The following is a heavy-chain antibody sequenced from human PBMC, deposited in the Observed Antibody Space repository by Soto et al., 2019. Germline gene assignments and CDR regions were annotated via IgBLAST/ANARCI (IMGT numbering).Heavy chain of an antibody. CDR2: IYWDDDK. J-gene: IGHJ4*02. D-gene: IGHD5-18*01. Sequence: QITLKESGPTLVKPTQPLTLTCTFSGFSLSTSGVGVGWIRQPPGKALEWLALIYWDDDKRYSPSLKSRLTITKDTSKNQVVLTMTNMDPVDTATYYCAHASYGYVLFNNWGQGTLVTVSS. CDR1: GFSLSTSGVG. V-gene: IGHV2-5*02. CDR3: AHASYGYVLFNN.